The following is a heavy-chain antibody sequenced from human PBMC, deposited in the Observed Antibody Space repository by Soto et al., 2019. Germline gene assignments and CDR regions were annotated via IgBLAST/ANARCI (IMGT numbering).Heavy chain of an antibody. CDR3: ARASYGSGSYYNGDYYYYGMDV. CDR1: GGTFSSYA. J-gene: IGHJ6*02. CDR2: IIPIFGTA. V-gene: IGHV1-69*13. Sequence: VKVSCKASGGTFSSYAISWVRQAPGQGLEWMGGIIPIFGTANYAQKFQGRVTITADESTSTAYMELSSLRSEDTAVYYCARASYGSGSYYNGDYYYYGMDVWGQGTTVTFSS. D-gene: IGHD3-10*01.